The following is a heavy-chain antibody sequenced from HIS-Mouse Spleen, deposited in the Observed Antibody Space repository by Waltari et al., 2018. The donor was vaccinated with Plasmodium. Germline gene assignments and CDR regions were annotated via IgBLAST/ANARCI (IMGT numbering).Heavy chain of an antibody. CDR2: INHSGRT. Sequence: QVQLQQWGAGLLKPSETLSLTCAVYGGSFSGYYWSWIRQPPGKGLEWIGEINHSGRTNYNPSLKSRVTISVDTSKNQFSLKLSSVTAADTAVYDCARGPGYSSGWYDFDYWGQGTLVTVSA. CDR3: ARGPGYSSGWYDFDY. J-gene: IGHJ4*02. D-gene: IGHD6-19*01. V-gene: IGHV4-34*01. CDR1: GGSFSGYY.